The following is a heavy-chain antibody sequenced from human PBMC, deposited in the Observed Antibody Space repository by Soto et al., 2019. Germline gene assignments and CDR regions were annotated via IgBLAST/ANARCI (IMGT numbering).Heavy chain of an antibody. Sequence: SLRLSCVASGFTSDVYAMHWVRQVPGKGLEWVSGIYWYSNRVDYADSVKGRFTTSRDNAKNSLYLQMDYLRTEDTAFYYCVKDIQPGGADYWGQGTLVTVSS. D-gene: IGHD1-1*01. J-gene: IGHJ4*02. CDR2: IYWYSNRV. CDR3: VKDIQPGGADY. CDR1: GFTSDVYA. V-gene: IGHV3-9*02.